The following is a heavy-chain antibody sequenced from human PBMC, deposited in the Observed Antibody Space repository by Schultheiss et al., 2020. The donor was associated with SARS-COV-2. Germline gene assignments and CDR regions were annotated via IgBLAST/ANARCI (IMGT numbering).Heavy chain of an antibody. CDR1: GFTFSTYS. J-gene: IGHJ1*01. CDR3: ASGLRGFGYYDSSGPYFQH. D-gene: IGHD3-22*01. V-gene: IGHV3-30*03. CDR2: ISYDGSNK. Sequence: GGSLRLSCAASGFTFSTYSMNWVRQAPGKGLEWVAVISYDGSNKYYADSVKGRFTISRDNAKNSLYLQMNSLRAEDTAVYYCASGLRGFGYYDSSGPYFQHWGQGTLVTVSS.